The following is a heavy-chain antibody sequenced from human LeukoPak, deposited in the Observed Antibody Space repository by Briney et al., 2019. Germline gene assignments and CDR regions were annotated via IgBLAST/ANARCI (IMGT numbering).Heavy chain of an antibody. J-gene: IGHJ4*02. Sequence: GGSLRLSCAACGFTFSSYSMNWVRQAPGKGLEWVSSISSSSSYIYYADSVKGRFTISRDNAKNSLYLQMNSLRAEDTAVYYCARDLTPKAGQFDYWGQGTLVTVSS. CDR1: GFTFSSYS. CDR3: ARDLTPKAGQFDY. CDR2: ISSSSSYI. V-gene: IGHV3-21*01. D-gene: IGHD6-13*01.